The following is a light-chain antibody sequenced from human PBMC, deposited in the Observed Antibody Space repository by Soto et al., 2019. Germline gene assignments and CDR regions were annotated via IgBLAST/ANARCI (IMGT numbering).Light chain of an antibody. V-gene: IGKV1-39*01. CDR2: DAS. Sequence: IQMTQSPASLSASVLYRVTITFQASQDISNYLNWYQQKPGKAPKLLIYDASNLESGVPSRFSGSRSGPDFTLTISSLQPEDFATYYCQQSYSSPPTFGQGTKVDIK. CDR3: QQSYSSPPT. CDR1: QDISNY. J-gene: IGKJ1*01.